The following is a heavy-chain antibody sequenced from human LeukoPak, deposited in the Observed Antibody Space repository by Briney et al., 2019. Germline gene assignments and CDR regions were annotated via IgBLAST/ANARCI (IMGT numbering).Heavy chain of an antibody. CDR2: ISFSVNTK. CDR3: ARGTYSSGWAYFDH. V-gene: IGHV3-11*04. D-gene: IGHD6-19*01. J-gene: IGHJ4*02. Sequence: PGGSLRLSCAASGFTFSNAWMSWVRQAPGKGLEWVSYISFSVNTKYYGDSVKGRFTISRDNAKNSLYLHMDSLRAEDTAVYYCARGTYSSGWAYFDHWGQGTLVTVSS. CDR1: GFTFSNAW.